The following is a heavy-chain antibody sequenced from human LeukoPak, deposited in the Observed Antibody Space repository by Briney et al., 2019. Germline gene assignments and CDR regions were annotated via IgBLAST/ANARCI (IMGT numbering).Heavy chain of an antibody. CDR3: ARQNYDEVNYYYYGLDV. V-gene: IGHV4-59*08. J-gene: IGHJ6*02. Sequence: KPSETLSLTCTVSGGSISSNYWSWIRQSPGKGLEWIGYIYYRGSTDYNPSLKTRVTILVDTSKNQFSLKLSSVTAADTAVYYCARQNYDEVNYYYYGLDVWGQGTTVTVSS. D-gene: IGHD3-3*01. CDR2: IYYRGST. CDR1: GGSISSNY.